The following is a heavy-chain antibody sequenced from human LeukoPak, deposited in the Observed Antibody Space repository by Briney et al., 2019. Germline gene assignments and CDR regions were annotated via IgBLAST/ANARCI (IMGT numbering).Heavy chain of an antibody. J-gene: IGHJ4*02. CDR1: GFTFSSYA. Sequence: GGSLRLSCAASGFTFSSYAMSLVRQAPGKGLEWVSAISGSGGSTYYADSVKGRFTISRDNSKNTLYLQMNSLRAEDTAVYYCARDCSSTSCHMYYFDYRGQGTLVTVSS. CDR3: ARDCSSTSCHMYYFDY. V-gene: IGHV3-23*01. D-gene: IGHD2-2*02. CDR2: ISGSGGST.